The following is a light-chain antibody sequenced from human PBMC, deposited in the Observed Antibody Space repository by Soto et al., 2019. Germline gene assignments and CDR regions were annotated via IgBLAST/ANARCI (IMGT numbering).Light chain of an antibody. Sequence: EIVLTQSPGTLSLSPGERATLSCRASQSVSSNYLAWYQQKPGQAPRPLIYGASSRATGIPDRFSGSGAGTDFTLTISRLEYEDFAVYYCQQYGSSPWTFGQGTKVDI. V-gene: IGKV3-20*01. CDR1: QSVSSNY. J-gene: IGKJ1*01. CDR2: GAS. CDR3: QQYGSSPWT.